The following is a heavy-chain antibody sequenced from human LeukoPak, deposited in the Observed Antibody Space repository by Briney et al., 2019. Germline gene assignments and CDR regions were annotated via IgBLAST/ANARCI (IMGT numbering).Heavy chain of an antibody. CDR1: GGSISSSSYY. J-gene: IGHJ6*02. CDR3: ARGDIAAPLDV. CDR2: IYYSGST. Sequence: SETLSLTCTVSGGSISSSSYYWGWIRQPPGKGLEWIGSIYYSGSTYYNPSLKSRVTISVDTSKNQFSLKLSSVTAADTAVYYCARGDIAAPLDVWGQGTTVTVSS. D-gene: IGHD2-15*01. V-gene: IGHV4-39*07.